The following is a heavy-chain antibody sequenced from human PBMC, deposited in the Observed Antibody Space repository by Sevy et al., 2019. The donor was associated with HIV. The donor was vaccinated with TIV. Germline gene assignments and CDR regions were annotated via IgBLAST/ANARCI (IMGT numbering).Heavy chain of an antibody. D-gene: IGHD3-22*01. V-gene: IGHV3-30*18. Sequence: GGSLRLSCAASGFSFRNFGMHWVRQAPGKGLEWLALISFDGDTKYYGDSVKGRFTISRDNSKNTLFLQMNSLSVEDTSVYYCAKRGGHDTSGYVSYYYYGMDVWGQGTTVTVSS. J-gene: IGHJ6*02. CDR3: AKRGGHDTSGYVSYYYYGMDV. CDR2: ISFDGDTK. CDR1: GFSFRNFG.